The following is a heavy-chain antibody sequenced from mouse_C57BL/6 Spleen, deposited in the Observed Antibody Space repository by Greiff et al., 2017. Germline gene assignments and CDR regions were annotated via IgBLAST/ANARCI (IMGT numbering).Heavy chain of an antibody. V-gene: IGHV5-6*01. J-gene: IGHJ3*01. CDR1: GFTFSSYG. CDR2: ISSGGSYT. Sequence: EVKLVESGGDLVKPGGSLKLSCAASGFTFSSYGMSWVRQTPDKRLEWVATISSGGSYTYYPDSVKGRFTISRDNAKNTLYLQRSSLKSEDTAMYYCARDGYGGAWFAYWGQGTLVTVSA. D-gene: IGHD2-2*01. CDR3: ARDGYGGAWFAY.